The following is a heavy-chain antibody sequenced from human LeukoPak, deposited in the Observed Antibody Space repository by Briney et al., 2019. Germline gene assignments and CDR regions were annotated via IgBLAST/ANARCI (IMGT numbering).Heavy chain of an antibody. Sequence: PSETLSLTCAVYGGSFSVYYWRWIRQPPGGGVQWSVEINHSGSTNYNPSLKSRDPISVDTSKNDFSLKLSSATAAATALYYCAGGTMTTVTYYFDYWGQGTLVTVSS. CDR1: GGSFSVYY. D-gene: IGHD4-17*01. J-gene: IGHJ4*01. CDR3: AGGTMTTVTYYFDY. V-gene: IGHV4-34*01. CDR2: INHSGST.